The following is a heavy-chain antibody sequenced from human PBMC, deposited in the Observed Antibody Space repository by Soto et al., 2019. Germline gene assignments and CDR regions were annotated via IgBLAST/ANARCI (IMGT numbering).Heavy chain of an antibody. CDR3: AKVKDSSGYNYYYGMDV. J-gene: IGHJ6*02. V-gene: IGHV3-23*01. CDR2: ISGSGGST. CDR1: GFTFSSYA. Sequence: GGSLRLSCAASGFTFSSYAMSWVRQAPGKGLEWVSAISGSGGSTYYADSVKGRFTISRDNSKNTLYLQMNSLRAEDTAVYYCAKVKDSSGYNYYYGMDVWGQGTTVTAP. D-gene: IGHD3-22*01.